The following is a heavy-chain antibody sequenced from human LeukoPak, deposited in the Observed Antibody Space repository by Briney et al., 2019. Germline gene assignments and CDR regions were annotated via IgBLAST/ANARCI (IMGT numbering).Heavy chain of an antibody. CDR1: GFPFSGYH. CDR3: ARDDMLERPSFHI. CDR2: IYFTGDII. D-gene: IGHD1-1*01. J-gene: IGHJ3*02. Sequence: GGSLRLSCAASGFPFSGYHMSWIRQAPGKGLEWISYIYFTGDIIYYADSVKGRFTISRDNAKNSLYLQMNSLQVEDTAVYYCARDDMLERPSFHIWGQGTVVTVSS. V-gene: IGHV3-11*01.